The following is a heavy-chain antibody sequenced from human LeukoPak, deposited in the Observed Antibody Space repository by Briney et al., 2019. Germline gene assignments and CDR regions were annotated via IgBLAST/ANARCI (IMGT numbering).Heavy chain of an antibody. V-gene: IGHV4-59*01. CDR2: IYHNGRT. CDR1: GGSFSSYY. CDR3: AGVFRAAAVDY. D-gene: IGHD6-13*01. Sequence: SETLSLTCTVSGGSFSSYYWSWIRQPPGKGLDWIGFIYHNGRTDYNPSLKSRVTISADTSKNQFSLRLSSVTAADTAVYYCAGVFRAAAVDYWGQGTLVTVSS. J-gene: IGHJ4*02.